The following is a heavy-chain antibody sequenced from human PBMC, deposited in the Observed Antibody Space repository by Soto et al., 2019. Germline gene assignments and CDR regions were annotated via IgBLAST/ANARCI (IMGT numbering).Heavy chain of an antibody. CDR3: AGASAATGYYFES. CDR1: GFTFSSYG. CDR2: ITISGDRT. J-gene: IGHJ4*02. Sequence: EVQLLESGGGLVQPGGSLRLSCAASGFTFSSYGMSWVRQAPGRGLEWVSTITISGDRTYYADSVQGRFTVSRDNSKNKLYLQMSSLTAEDTALYYCAGASAATGYYFESWGQGTLVTVSS. D-gene: IGHD6-19*01. V-gene: IGHV3-23*01.